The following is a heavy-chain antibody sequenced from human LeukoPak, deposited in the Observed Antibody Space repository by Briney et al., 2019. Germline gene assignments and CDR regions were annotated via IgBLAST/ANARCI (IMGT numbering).Heavy chain of an antibody. CDR1: GGSISSDTYY. Sequence: KPSQTLSLTCTVSGGSISSDTYYWSWIRQPAGKGLEWIGRIYTSGSTTYNSSLRSRLTISLDTSKNQVSLELTSVTAADTAAYYCAGTRRYCSGGSCYNWFDPWGQGTLVTVSS. CDR3: AGTRRYCSGGSCYNWFDP. V-gene: IGHV4-61*02. D-gene: IGHD2-15*01. CDR2: IYTSGST. J-gene: IGHJ5*02.